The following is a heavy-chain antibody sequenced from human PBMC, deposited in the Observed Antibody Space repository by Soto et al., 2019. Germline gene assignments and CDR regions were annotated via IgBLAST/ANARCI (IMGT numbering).Heavy chain of an antibody. CDR3: ARHTSLLWFGELLNSWFDP. CDR2: IYYSGST. V-gene: IGHV4-39*01. Sequence: PSETLSLTCTVSGGSISSSSYYWGWIRQPPGKGLEWIGSIYYSGSTYYNPSLKSRVTISVDTSKNQFSLKLSSVTAADTAVYYCARHTSLLWFGELLNSWFDPWGQGTLVTVSS. CDR1: GGSISSSSYY. D-gene: IGHD3-10*01. J-gene: IGHJ5*02.